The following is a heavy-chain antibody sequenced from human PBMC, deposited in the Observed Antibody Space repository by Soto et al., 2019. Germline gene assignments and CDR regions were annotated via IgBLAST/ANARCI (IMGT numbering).Heavy chain of an antibody. V-gene: IGHV3-23*01. J-gene: IGHJ6*02. CDR2: ITETGGDT. CDR1: GFTFSSYA. CDR3: TKASSDRHHLDV. Sequence: GGSLRLSCAASGFTFSSYAMSWVRQAPGKGLEWVSAITETGGDTYYTDSVKGRFTVSRDNSKNTLYLQMTSLRAEDTALYYCTKASSDRHHLDVWAQGTTATVSS.